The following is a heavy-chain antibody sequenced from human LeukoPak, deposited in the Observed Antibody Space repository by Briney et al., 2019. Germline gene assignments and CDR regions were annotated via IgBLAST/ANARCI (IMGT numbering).Heavy chain of an antibody. J-gene: IGHJ4*02. CDR2: IYYSGST. CDR3: AREGDSSGYYYSPPLLDY. Sequence: SETLSLTCTVSGGSISSYYWSWIRQPPGKGLEWIGYIYYSGSTNYNPSLKSRVTISVDTSKNQFSLKLSSVTAADTAVYYCAREGDSSGYYYSPPLLDYWGQGTLVTVSS. D-gene: IGHD3-22*01. V-gene: IGHV4-59*01. CDR1: GGSISSYY.